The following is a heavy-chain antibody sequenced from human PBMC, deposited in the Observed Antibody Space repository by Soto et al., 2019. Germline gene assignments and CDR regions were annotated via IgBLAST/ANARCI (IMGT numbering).Heavy chain of an antibody. D-gene: IGHD3-10*01. V-gene: IGHV1-18*04. CDR3: ARDQRYYGSGSYYSDN. Sequence: QVQLVQSGPEVKKPGASVKVSCKSSGYVFISYGISWVRQAPGHGLEWVGWISAYTGKADYAQKFQGRVTMTTETSTSTAFLELWSLRSDDTAVYYCARDQRYYGSGSYYSDNWGQGTLATVSS. J-gene: IGHJ4*02. CDR2: ISAYTGKA. CDR1: GYVFISYG.